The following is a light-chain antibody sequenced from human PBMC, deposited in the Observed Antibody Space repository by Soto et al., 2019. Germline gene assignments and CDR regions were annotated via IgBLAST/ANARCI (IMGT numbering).Light chain of an antibody. CDR3: QQYNSYPRT. J-gene: IGKJ1*01. Sequence: DIQMTQSPSTLSASVGDRVTITCRASQSSSSWLAWYQQKPGKAPRLLIYKASTLESGVPSRFSGSGSGTDFTLTISSLQPDDFATYYCQQYNSYPRTFGQGTKVDIK. CDR1: QSSSSW. V-gene: IGKV1-5*03. CDR2: KAS.